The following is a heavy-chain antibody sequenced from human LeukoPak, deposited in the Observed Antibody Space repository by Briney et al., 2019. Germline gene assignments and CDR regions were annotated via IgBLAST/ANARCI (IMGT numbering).Heavy chain of an antibody. CDR3: ARAYGSGSYTLLFFDY. J-gene: IGHJ4*02. Sequence: ASVKVSCKASGYTFSGYYMHWVRQAPGQGLEWMGWINPNSGVTNYAQKFQGRVTMTRDTSTSTVYMELSSLRSEDTAVYYCARAYGSGSYTLLFFDYWGQGTLVTVSS. D-gene: IGHD3-10*01. V-gene: IGHV1-2*02. CDR2: INPNSGVT. CDR1: GYTFSGYY.